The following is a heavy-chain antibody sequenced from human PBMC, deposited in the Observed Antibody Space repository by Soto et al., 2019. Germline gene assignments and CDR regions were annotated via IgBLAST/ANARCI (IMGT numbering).Heavy chain of an antibody. CDR3: AKEGRYSSSRGYFDY. V-gene: IGHV3-23*01. J-gene: IGHJ4*02. D-gene: IGHD6-13*01. CDR1: GFTFSSYG. CDR2: ISGSGGST. Sequence: GGSLRLSCAASGFTFSSYGMSWVRQAPGKGLEWVSGISGSGGSTYYADPVKGRFIISRDNPKNTLYLQMNSLRAEDTAVYYCAKEGRYSSSRGYFDYWGQGTLVTVSS.